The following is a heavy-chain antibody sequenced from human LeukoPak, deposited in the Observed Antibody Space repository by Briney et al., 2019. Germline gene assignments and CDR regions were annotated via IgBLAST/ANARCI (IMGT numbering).Heavy chain of an antibody. V-gene: IGHV3-7*01. D-gene: IGHD2-15*01. CDR1: GFTFSSYW. Sequence: GGSLRLSCAASGFTFSSYWMSWVRQAPGKGLEWVANIKQDGSEKYYVDSVKGRFTISRDNAKNSLYLQMNSLRAEDTAVYYCAREVGDIVVVVAATRGATDAFDIWGQGTMVTVSS. CDR3: AREVGDIVVVVAATRGATDAFDI. CDR2: IKQDGSEK. J-gene: IGHJ3*02.